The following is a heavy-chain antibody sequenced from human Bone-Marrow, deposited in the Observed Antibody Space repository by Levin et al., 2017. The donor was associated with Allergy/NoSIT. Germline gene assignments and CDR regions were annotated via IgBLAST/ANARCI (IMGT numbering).Heavy chain of an antibody. Sequence: ASSGLSFTNAWVNWVRQAPGKGLEWVGRIKSNPDGGTRDYAAPVKGRFTISRDDSERTVYLQMDSLKTEDTAVYFCSTDRNCIYDTCYTGRYWFESWGPGTLVTVSS. V-gene: IGHV3-15*07. D-gene: IGHD2-2*02. CDR2: IKSNPDGGTR. CDR3: STDRNCIYDTCYTGRYWFES. CDR1: GLSFTNAW. J-gene: IGHJ5*01.